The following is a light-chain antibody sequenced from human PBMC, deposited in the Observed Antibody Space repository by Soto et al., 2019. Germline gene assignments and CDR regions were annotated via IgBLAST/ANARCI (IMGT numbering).Light chain of an antibody. V-gene: IGKV3-20*01. CDR2: GSS. J-gene: IGKJ1*01. Sequence: EIVLTQSPGTLSLSPGERATLSCRASQSVSNNYLAWYQQKPGQAPRLLIYGSSNRATGIPDRFSGSGSGTYFTLAISRVEAEDFAVYYCQQYGSSGTFGQGTKVEIK. CDR1: QSVSNNY. CDR3: QQYGSSGT.